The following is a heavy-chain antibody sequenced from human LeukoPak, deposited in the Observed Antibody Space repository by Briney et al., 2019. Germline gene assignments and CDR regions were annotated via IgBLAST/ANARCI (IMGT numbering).Heavy chain of an antibody. J-gene: IGHJ4*02. Sequence: ASVKVSCKASGYTFTSYGISWVRQAPGQGLEWMGWISAYNGNTNYAQKLQGRVTMTTDTSTSTAYMELRSLRSDDTAVYYCARVGKSVTMVRGVPDYWGQGTLVTVSS. CDR1: GYTFTSYG. D-gene: IGHD3-10*01. CDR3: ARVGKSVTMVRGVPDY. V-gene: IGHV1-18*01. CDR2: ISAYNGNT.